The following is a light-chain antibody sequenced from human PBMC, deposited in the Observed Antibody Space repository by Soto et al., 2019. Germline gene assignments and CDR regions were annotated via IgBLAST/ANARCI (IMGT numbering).Light chain of an antibody. J-gene: IGLJ1*01. CDR1: SSNIGAGYD. CDR2: GNS. CDR3: QSYDSSLSGSNYV. Sequence: VLTQPPSVSGAPGQRVTSSCTGSSSNIGAGYDVHWYQQLPGTAPKLLIYGNSNRPSGVPDRFSGSKSGTSASLAITGLQAEDEADYYCQSYDSSLSGSNYVFGTGTKVTVL. V-gene: IGLV1-40*01.